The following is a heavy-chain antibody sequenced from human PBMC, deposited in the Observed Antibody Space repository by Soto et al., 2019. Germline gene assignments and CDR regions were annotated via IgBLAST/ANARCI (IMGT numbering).Heavy chain of an antibody. V-gene: IGHV4-59*01. Sequence: TLSLTCTVSGGSISSYYWSWIRQPPGKGLEWIGYIYYSGSTNYNPSLKSRVTISVDTSKNQFSLKLSSVTAADTAVYYCARVRGIQLWFGLGWFDPWGQGTLVTVSS. CDR1: GGSISSYY. CDR2: IYYSGST. CDR3: ARVRGIQLWFGLGWFDP. J-gene: IGHJ5*02. D-gene: IGHD5-18*01.